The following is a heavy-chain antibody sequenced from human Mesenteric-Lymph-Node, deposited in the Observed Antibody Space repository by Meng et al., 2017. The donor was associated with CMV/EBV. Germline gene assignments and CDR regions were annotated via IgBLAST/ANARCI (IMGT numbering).Heavy chain of an antibody. CDR1: DSVSSNSAA. J-gene: IGHJ4*02. D-gene: IGHD3-10*01. CDR3: ARDGAIGVRGYFDY. Sequence: DSVSSNSAAWNWIRQSPSRGLEWLGRTYYRSKWYNDYAVSVKSRITINPDTSKNQFSLQLNSVTPEDTAVYYCARDGAIGVRGYFDYWGQGTLVTVSS. CDR2: TYYRSKWYN. V-gene: IGHV6-1*01.